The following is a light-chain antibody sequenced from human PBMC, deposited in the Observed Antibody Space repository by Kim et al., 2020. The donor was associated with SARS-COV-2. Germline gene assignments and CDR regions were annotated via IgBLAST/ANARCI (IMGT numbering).Light chain of an antibody. CDR2: GAS. CDR1: QSSSSN. CDR3: QQYAYWRA. V-gene: IGKV3-15*01. J-gene: IGKJ5*01. Sequence: SLSPGKRAPRSCRASQSSSSNLAWYQQKPGQAPRVLIYGASARATGIPARFSGSGSGTEFTLTISNLQSEDFAVYYCQQYAYWRAFGQGTRLEIK.